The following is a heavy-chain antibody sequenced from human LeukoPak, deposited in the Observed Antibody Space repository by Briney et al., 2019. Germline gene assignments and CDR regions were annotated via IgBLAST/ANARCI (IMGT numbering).Heavy chain of an antibody. J-gene: IGHJ4*02. CDR3: AKHSGSYFIYYVDS. D-gene: IGHD1-26*01. V-gene: IGHV3-23*01. Sequence: GGSLRLSCAASGFTFSIYGMHWVRQAPGKGLEWVSTISGSAYNSYYADSVKGRFTISRDNSANTLYLQMNSLRAEDTALYYCAKHSGSYFIYYVDSWGQGTLVTVSS. CDR2: ISGSAYNS. CDR1: GFTFSIYG.